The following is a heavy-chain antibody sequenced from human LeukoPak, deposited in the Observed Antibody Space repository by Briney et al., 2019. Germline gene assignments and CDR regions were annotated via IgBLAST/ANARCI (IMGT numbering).Heavy chain of an antibody. V-gene: IGHV3-64*02. J-gene: IGHJ4*02. CDR1: GFTFSSYA. CDR3: ARAGYCSSANCYAGTYFDY. CDR2: ISSNGGST. Sequence: GGSLRLSCAASGFTFSSYAMHTVRQAAGKGLEYVSGISSNGGSTYYADSVKGRFTISRDNSRYTLYLQMGSLRADDMAVYYCARAGYCSSANCYAGTYFDYWGQGTLVTVSS. D-gene: IGHD2-2*01.